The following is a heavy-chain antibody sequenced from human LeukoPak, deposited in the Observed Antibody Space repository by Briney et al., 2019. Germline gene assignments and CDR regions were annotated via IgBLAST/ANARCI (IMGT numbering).Heavy chain of an antibody. Sequence: PSETLSLTCAVSGGSISSSNWWCCGRQPPGKGLGWIGEINHRGSTNYNPSLKSRVTISVDTPKNQFSLKLSSVTAAHTAMYYCARVFGSYYYPYYLDYWGQGTLVTVSS. J-gene: IGHJ4*02. V-gene: IGHV4-4*02. CDR3: ARVFGSYYYPYYLDY. D-gene: IGHD3-10*01. CDR1: GGSISSSNW. CDR2: INHRGST.